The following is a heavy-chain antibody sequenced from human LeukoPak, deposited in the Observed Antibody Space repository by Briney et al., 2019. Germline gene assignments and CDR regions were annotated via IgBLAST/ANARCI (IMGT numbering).Heavy chain of an antibody. CDR2: MSCDGSNK. CDR3: AKDGYGSSSWYGNYFDY. V-gene: IGHV3-30*18. J-gene: IGHJ4*02. D-gene: IGHD6-13*01. CDR1: GFTFSSYG. Sequence: PGRSLRLSCAASGFTFSSYGMHWVRQAPGKGLEWVAVMSCDGSNKYYADSVKGRFTISRDNSKNTLYLQMNSLRAEDTAVYYCAKDGYGSSSWYGNYFDYWGQGTLVTVSS.